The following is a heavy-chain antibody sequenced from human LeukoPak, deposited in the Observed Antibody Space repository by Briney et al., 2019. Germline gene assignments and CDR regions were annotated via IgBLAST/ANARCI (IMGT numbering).Heavy chain of an antibody. V-gene: IGHV3-30*18. Sequence: PGRSLRLSCAASGFPFSSYGMHWVRQAPGKGLEWVSFISYDGANKYYADSAKGRFTISRDNSKNTLYLQMNSLRGDDTGMYFCAKDSSSSNYYYGLDVWGQGTTVTVSS. CDR2: ISYDGANK. CDR3: AKDSSSSNYYYGLDV. D-gene: IGHD6-13*01. J-gene: IGHJ6*02. CDR1: GFPFSSYG.